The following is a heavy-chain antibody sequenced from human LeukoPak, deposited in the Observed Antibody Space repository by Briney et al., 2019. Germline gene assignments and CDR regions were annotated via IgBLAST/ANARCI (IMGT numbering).Heavy chain of an antibody. CDR1: GYTFTGYY. V-gene: IGHV1-2*02. Sequence: ASVKVSCKASGYTFTGYYMHWVRQAPGQGLEWMGWINPNSGGTNYAQKFQGRVIMTRDTSISTAYMELSRLRSDDTAVYYCARAGVWDYSDSSGYHNAAFDIWGQGTMVTVSS. J-gene: IGHJ3*02. CDR2: INPNSGGT. CDR3: ARAGVWDYSDSSGYHNAAFDI. D-gene: IGHD3-22*01.